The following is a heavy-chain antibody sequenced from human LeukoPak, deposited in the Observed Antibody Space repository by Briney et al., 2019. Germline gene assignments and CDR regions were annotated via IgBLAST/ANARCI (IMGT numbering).Heavy chain of an antibody. V-gene: IGHV3-30*04. CDR1: GFTFSDYT. J-gene: IGHJ4*02. D-gene: IGHD6-13*01. CDR3: ARGLHDRSWYGAH. Sequence: GGSLRLSCAASGFTFSDYTLQWVRQAPGKGLEWVALLPPDGSYQYYADSLKGRFTISRDNFKNALYLQMNSLRLEDTAVYYCARGLHDRSWYGAHWGQGTLLSVSS. CDR2: LPPDGSYQ.